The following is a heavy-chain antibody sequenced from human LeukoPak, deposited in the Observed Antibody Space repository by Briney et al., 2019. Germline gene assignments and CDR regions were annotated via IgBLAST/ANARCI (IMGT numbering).Heavy chain of an antibody. D-gene: IGHD3/OR15-3a*01. CDR2: LYNDGRT. CDR1: GFTVSSTY. Sequence: GGSLRLSCAASGFTVSSTYMTWVRQAPGKGLEWVSILYNDGRTYYAHSVKGRFTISRDNSKNTLYLQMNSLRAEDTAVYYCAKLSMDSYYFDYWGQGTLVPVSS. J-gene: IGHJ4*02. V-gene: IGHV3-53*01. CDR3: AKLSMDSYYFDY.